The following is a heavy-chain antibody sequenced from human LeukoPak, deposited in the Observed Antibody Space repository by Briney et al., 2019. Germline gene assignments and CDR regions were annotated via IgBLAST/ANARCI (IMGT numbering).Heavy chain of an antibody. D-gene: IGHD4-17*01. Sequence: GGSLRLSCAASGFTFSSFGMHWVRQAPGKGLEWVAVISYHGRNENYADPVKGRFTIPRDNSKNTLYLQMNSLRVEDTAVYYCAKDLLTKATFDYWGQGTLVTVSS. V-gene: IGHV3-30*18. CDR2: ISYHGRNE. J-gene: IGHJ4*02. CDR1: GFTFSSFG. CDR3: AKDLLTKATFDY.